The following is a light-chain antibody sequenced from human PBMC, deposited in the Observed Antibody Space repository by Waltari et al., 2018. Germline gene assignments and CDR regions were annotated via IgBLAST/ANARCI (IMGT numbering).Light chain of an antibody. Sequence: EIVITQTPVYLCVTPGQPACISISYIQSLLHSDGQTDLFWYLQKPGQPPQLLFYEVSNRFSGVPDSFSGSGSGTDFTLKISRVEAEDVGVYYCMQSVQLPWTFGQGTKVEIK. CDR2: EVS. CDR1: QSLLHSDGQTD. CDR3: MQSVQLPWT. J-gene: IGKJ1*01. V-gene: IGKV2D-29*01.